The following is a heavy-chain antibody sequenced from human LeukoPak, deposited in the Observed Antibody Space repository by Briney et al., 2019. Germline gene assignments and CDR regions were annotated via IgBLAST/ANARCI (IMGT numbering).Heavy chain of an antibody. Sequence: TGGPLRLSCAASGFTFSSYSMNWVRQAPGKGLEWVSYISSSSSTIYYADSVKGRFTISRDNAKNSLYLQMNSLRAEDTAVYYCGSTGDYYGSGSYYKDYYYGMDVWGQGTTVTVSS. CDR1: GFTFSSYS. V-gene: IGHV3-48*01. CDR2: ISSSSSTI. CDR3: GSTGDYYGSGSYYKDYYYGMDV. D-gene: IGHD3-10*01. J-gene: IGHJ6*02.